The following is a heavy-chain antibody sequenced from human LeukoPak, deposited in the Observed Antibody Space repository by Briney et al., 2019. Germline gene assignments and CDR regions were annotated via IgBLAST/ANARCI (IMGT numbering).Heavy chain of an antibody. J-gene: IGHJ4*02. V-gene: IGHV3-23*01. D-gene: IGHD3-10*01. CDR1: GFTFISYA. CDR2: ISGSGGNS. CDR3: AKAVGAYYFDS. Sequence: GGSLRLSCAASGFTFISYAINGVRQAPGKGLEWVSGISGSGGNSYYADSVTGRFTISRDNSKNTLYLQMNNLRAEDTAVYYCAKAVGAYYFDSWGQGTLVTVSS.